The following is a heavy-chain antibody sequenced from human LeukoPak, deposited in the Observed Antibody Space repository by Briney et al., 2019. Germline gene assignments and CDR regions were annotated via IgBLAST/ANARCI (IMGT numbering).Heavy chain of an antibody. D-gene: IGHD3-22*01. CDR3: AKDRWYYYDSSGDPGMDV. CDR1: GFTVNNNY. J-gene: IGHJ6*02. Sequence: PGGSLRLSCAASGFTVNNNYMNWVRQAPGKGLEWVSAISGSGGSTYYADSVKGRFTISRDNSKNTLYLQMNSLRAEDTAVYYCAKDRWYYYDSSGDPGMDVWGQGTTVTVSS. CDR2: ISGSGGST. V-gene: IGHV3-23*01.